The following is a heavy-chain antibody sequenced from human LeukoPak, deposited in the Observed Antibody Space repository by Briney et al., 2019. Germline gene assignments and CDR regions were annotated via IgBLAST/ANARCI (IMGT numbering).Heavy chain of an antibody. CDR3: ARAGQFIAARPITFDY. V-gene: IGHV4-34*01. D-gene: IGHD6-6*01. CDR2: INQSGRT. Sequence: PSETLSLTCAVYGGSLSGYYWSWVRQPPGKGLECIGEINQSGRTNYNPSLKSRVAISVDTPKNQFSLQLSSVTAADTAVYYCARAGQFIAARPITFDYWGQGTLVTVSS. J-gene: IGHJ4*02. CDR1: GGSLSGYY.